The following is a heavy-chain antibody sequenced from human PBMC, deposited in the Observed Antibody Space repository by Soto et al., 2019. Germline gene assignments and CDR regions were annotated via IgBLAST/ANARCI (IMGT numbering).Heavy chain of an antibody. CDR2: ISGSGGST. Sequence: VQSLRLSCAASGFTFSRYAMSWVRQAPGKGLEWVSAISGSGGSTYYADSVKGRFTISRDNSKNTLYLQMNSLRAEDTAVYYCAKDGVLVATPGLGDYCFDYGMDVWGQGTTVTVS. D-gene: IGHD2-15*01. CDR3: AKDGVLVATPGLGDYCFDYGMDV. V-gene: IGHV3-23*01. J-gene: IGHJ6*02. CDR1: GFTFSRYA.